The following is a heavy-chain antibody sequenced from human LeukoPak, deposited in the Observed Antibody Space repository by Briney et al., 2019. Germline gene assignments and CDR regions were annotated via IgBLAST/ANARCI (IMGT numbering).Heavy chain of an antibody. Sequence: ETLSLTCGVYGGSFSGYYWSWIRQPPGKGLEWIGEIDHGGGTNYNSSLKSRVTMSLDTSKNQFSLRLSSLTAADTAVYSCARAAYGENVWYFDLWGRGTLVTVSS. J-gene: IGHJ2*01. CDR3: ARAAYGENVWYFDL. CDR2: IDHGGGT. D-gene: IGHD4-17*01. CDR1: GGSFSGYY. V-gene: IGHV4-34*01.